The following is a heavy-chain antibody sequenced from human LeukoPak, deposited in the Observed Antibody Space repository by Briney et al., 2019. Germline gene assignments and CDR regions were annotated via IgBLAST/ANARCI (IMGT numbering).Heavy chain of an antibody. V-gene: IGHV3-30-3*01. Sequence: GGSLRLSCAASGFTFSSYAMHWVRQAPGKGLEWVAVISYDGSNKYYADSVKGRFTISRGNSKNTLYLQMNSLRAEDTAVYYCARAALPLWGQGTLVTVSS. CDR2: ISYDGSNK. D-gene: IGHD2-2*02. CDR3: ARAALPL. J-gene: IGHJ4*02. CDR1: GFTFSSYA.